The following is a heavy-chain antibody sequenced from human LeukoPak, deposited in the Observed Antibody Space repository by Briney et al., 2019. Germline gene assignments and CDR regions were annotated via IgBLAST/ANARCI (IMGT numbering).Heavy chain of an antibody. CDR3: AREGILTGCYFDY. CDR2: ISYDGSNK. V-gene: IGHV3-30*04. D-gene: IGHD3-9*01. J-gene: IGHJ4*02. Sequence: GGSLRLSCAASGFTFSSYAMHWVRQAPGKGLEWVAVISYDGSNKYYANSVKGRFTISRDNSKNTLYLQMNSLRAEDTAVYYCAREGILTGCYFDYWGQGTLVTVSS. CDR1: GFTFSSYA.